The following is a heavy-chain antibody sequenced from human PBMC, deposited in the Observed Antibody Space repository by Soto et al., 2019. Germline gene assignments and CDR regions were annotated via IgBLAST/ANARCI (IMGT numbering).Heavy chain of an antibody. CDR3: AAAYYYYYGMDV. D-gene: IGHD2-15*01. Sequence: QPLSLTFAISGDSVSSNSAACNLIRHSPSRGLEWPGRTYYRSKWYNDYAVSVKSRITINPDTSKNQFSLQLNSVTPEDTAVYYCAAAYYYYYGMDVWGQGTTVTVSS. CDR1: GDSVSSNSAA. V-gene: IGHV6-1*01. J-gene: IGHJ6*02. CDR2: TYYRSKWYN.